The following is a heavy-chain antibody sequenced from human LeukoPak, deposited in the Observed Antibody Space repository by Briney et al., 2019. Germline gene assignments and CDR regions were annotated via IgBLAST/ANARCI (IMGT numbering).Heavy chain of an antibody. CDR3: AKVHDYGDYGPYYYYYGMDV. V-gene: IGHV3-23*01. D-gene: IGHD4-17*01. Sequence: GGSLRLSCAASGFTFSSYAMSWVRQAPGKGLKRVSAIRGSGGSTYYADSVKGRFTISRDNSKNTLYLQMNSLRAEDTAVYYCAKVHDYGDYGPYYYYYGMDVWGQGTTVTVSS. J-gene: IGHJ6*02. CDR1: GFTFSSYA. CDR2: IRGSGGST.